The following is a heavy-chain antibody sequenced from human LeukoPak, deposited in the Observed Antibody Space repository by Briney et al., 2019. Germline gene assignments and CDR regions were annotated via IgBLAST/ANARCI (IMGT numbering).Heavy chain of an antibody. Sequence: SETLSLTCAVYGGSFSRYCWSWIRQPPGKGLEWIGEINHSGSTNYNPSLKGRVTISVDTSKNQFSLKLRSVTAADTAVYYCARVVGKYSSSWYYWGQGTLVTVSS. CDR2: INHSGST. CDR1: GGSFSRYC. D-gene: IGHD6-13*01. CDR3: ARVVGKYSSSWYY. J-gene: IGHJ4*02. V-gene: IGHV4-34*01.